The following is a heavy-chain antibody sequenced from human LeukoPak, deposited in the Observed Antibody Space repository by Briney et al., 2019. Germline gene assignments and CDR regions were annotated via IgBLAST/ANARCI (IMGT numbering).Heavy chain of an antibody. CDR3: ATHSSGYDSGNDAFDI. CDR1: GGSLSRGDYY. D-gene: IGHD3-22*01. V-gene: IGHV4-30-4*08. CDR2: IYLSGST. J-gene: IGHJ3*02. Sequence: SQTLSLTCTVSGGSLSRGDYYWRWVRQPPGKGLEWLGYIYLSGSTYYNPSLKSRVTISVDTSKNRFSLKLSSVTAADTAVYYCATHSSGYDSGNDAFDIWGQGTMVTVSS.